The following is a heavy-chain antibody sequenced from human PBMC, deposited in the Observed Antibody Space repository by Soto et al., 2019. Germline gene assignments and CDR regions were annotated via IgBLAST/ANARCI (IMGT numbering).Heavy chain of an antibody. D-gene: IGHD3-16*01. CDR2: ITGRSAVP. J-gene: IGHJ5*02. CDR3: AKGGPFTGGFDP. V-gene: IGHV3-23*01. Sequence: EGQLLQSGGDLVQPGGSLRLSCAGSGLTLRSYAMTWIRQTPEKGLEWVSTITGRSAVPSYADSVNGRFTVSRDKSKNTLYLQMNSPRPDDTAIYYCAKGGPFTGGFDPWGQGTLVTVSA. CDR1: GLTLRSYA.